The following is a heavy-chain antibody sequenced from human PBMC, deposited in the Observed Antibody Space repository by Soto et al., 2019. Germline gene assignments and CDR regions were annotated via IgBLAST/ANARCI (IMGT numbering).Heavy chain of an antibody. CDR3: AKDAIVVVVAATPLAEYFQH. D-gene: IGHD2-15*01. V-gene: IGHV3-23*01. J-gene: IGHJ1*01. CDR1: GFTFSSYA. Sequence: GGSLRLSCAASGFTFSSYAMSWVRQAPGKGLEWVSAISGSGGSTYYADSVKGRFTISRDNSKNTLYLQMNSLRAEDTAVYYCAKDAIVVVVAATPLAEYFQHWGQGTLVTVSS. CDR2: ISGSGGST.